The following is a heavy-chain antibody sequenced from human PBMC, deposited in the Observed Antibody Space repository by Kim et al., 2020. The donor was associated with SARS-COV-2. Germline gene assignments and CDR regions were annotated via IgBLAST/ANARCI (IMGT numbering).Heavy chain of an antibody. Sequence: SETLSLTCAVYGGSFSGYYWSWIRQPPGKGLEWIGEINHSGSTNYNPSLKSRVTISVDTSKNQFSLKLSSVTAADTAAFYCARRKVTMSSASYFDLWGRG. J-gene: IGHJ2*01. D-gene: IGHD3-22*01. V-gene: IGHV4-34*01. CDR2: INHSGST. CDR3: ARRKVTMSSASYFDL. CDR1: GGSFSGYY.